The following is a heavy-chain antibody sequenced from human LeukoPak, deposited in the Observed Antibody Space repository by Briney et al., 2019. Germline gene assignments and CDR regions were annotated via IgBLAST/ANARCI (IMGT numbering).Heavy chain of an antibody. D-gene: IGHD5-18*01. CDR1: GGSISSTSYY. V-gene: IGHV4-39*07. Sequence: SETLSLSCSVSGGSISSTSYYWGWIRQPPGKGLEWIGSIYYSGSTYYNPSLKSRVTISVDTSKNQFSLKLSSVTAADTAVYYCARGPGGYSYGSYWYFDLWGRGTLVTVSS. J-gene: IGHJ2*01. CDR2: IYYSGST. CDR3: ARGPGGYSYGSYWYFDL.